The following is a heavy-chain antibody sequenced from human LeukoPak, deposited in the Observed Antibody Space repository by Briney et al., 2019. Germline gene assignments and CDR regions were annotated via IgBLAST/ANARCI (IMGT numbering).Heavy chain of an antibody. Sequence: GGSLRLSCEASGFTFSTFPMHWVRQTPDKGLEWVAVISDDGRDVYYADSVKGRFTISRDNSKNTLYLQMHSVSPEDTAVVYCARVGRVSIYPSYMDVWGKGTTVIVSS. D-gene: IGHD6-6*01. V-gene: IGHV3-30*04. CDR3: ARVGRVSIYPSYMDV. CDR2: ISDDGRDV. J-gene: IGHJ6*03. CDR1: GFTFSTFP.